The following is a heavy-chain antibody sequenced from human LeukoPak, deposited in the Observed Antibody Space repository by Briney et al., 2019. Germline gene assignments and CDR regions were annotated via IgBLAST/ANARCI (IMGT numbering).Heavy chain of an antibody. J-gene: IGHJ6*03. D-gene: IGHD2-15*01. CDR3: ARHSSGGSYYYHYYMDV. CDR1: GGSFSGYY. CDR2: INHSGST. Sequence: SETLSLTCAVYGGSFSGYYWSWIRQPPGKGLEWIGEINHSGSTIYNPSLKSRVTISVDTSKNQFSLKLSSVTAADTAVYYCARHSSGGSYYYHYYMDVWGKGTTVTISS. V-gene: IGHV4-34*01.